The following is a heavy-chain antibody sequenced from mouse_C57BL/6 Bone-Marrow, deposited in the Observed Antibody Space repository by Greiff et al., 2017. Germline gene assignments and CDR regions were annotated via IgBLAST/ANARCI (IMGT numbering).Heavy chain of an antibody. V-gene: IGHV1-81*01. CDR1: GYTFTSYG. Sequence: VQLQQSGAELARPGASVKLSCKASGYTFTSYGISWVKQRTGQGLAWNGAMFPRIGNTYYNEKFKGKATLTADKSSSTAYMELRSLTSENSAVYFWARGYYGSSYDFDYWGQGTTLTVSS. CDR2: MFPRIGNT. CDR3: ARGYYGSSYDFDY. J-gene: IGHJ2*01. D-gene: IGHD1-1*01.